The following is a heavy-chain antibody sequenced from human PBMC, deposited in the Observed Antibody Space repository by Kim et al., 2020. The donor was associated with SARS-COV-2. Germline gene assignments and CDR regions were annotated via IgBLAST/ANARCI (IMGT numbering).Heavy chain of an antibody. CDR3: AKFGGTVATHFDN. Sequence: YAAALRARFTIPRDNSKSMLYLQMTSLRADDTAMYYCAKFGGTVATHFDNWGQGTLVTVSS. V-gene: IGHV3-23*01. D-gene: IGHD3-16*01. J-gene: IGHJ4*02.